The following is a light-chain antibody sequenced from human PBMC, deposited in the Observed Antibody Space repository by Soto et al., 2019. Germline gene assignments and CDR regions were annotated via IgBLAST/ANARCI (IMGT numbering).Light chain of an antibody. CDR2: DAS. CDR1: QSVSSY. J-gene: IGKJ1*01. CDR3: QQRSNWPWT. Sequence: EIVLTPSPATLSLSPGERATLSCRASQSVSSYLAWYQQKPGQAPRLLIYDASNRATGIPARFSGSGSGTDFTLTISSLEPEYFAVYYCQQRSNWPWTFGQGTKVEIK. V-gene: IGKV3-11*01.